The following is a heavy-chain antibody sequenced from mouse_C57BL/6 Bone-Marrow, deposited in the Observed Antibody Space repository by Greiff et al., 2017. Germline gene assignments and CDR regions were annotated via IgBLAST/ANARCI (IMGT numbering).Heavy chain of an antibody. CDR1: GYTFTSYW. CDR2: IHPNSGST. Sequence: QVQLQQSGAELVKPGASVKLSCKASGYTFTSYWMHWVKQRPGQGLEWIGMIHPNSGSTNYNEKFKSKATLTVDKAYSTAYLQLSSLTSEDSAVYCCARGRWDYYPYYFDYWGQGTTLTVSS. CDR3: ARGRWDYYPYYFDY. J-gene: IGHJ2*01. D-gene: IGHD1-1*01. V-gene: IGHV1-64*01.